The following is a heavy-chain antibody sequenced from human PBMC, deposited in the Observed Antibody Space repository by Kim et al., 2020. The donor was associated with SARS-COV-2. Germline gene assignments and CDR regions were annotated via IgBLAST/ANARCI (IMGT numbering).Heavy chain of an antibody. J-gene: IGHJ6*02. V-gene: IGHV3-23*01. CDR3: AKGGSGVYYYGMDV. Sequence: DSVKGRFTVSRNNSKNTLYLQMNSLRAEDTAVYYCAKGGSGVYYYGMDVAGQGTTVTVSS. D-gene: IGHD3-10*01.